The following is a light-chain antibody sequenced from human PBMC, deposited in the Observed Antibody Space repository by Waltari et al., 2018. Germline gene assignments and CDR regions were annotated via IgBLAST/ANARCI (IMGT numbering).Light chain of an antibody. CDR3: QSADSSGTYVV. J-gene: IGLJ2*01. CDR2: KDG. V-gene: IGLV3-25*03. Sequence: SYELTQPPSVSVSPGQTARITCSGDALPKQYAYWYQQKPGQAPVLVISKDGERPSGIPGRFSGSSSGKTVTLTISGVQAEDEADYYCQSADSSGTYVVFGGGTKLTVL. CDR1: ALPKQY.